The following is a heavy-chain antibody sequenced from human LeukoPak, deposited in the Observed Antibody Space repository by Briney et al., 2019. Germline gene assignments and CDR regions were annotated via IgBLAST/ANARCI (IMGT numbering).Heavy chain of an antibody. J-gene: IGHJ3*02. CDR1: GGSISSGGYY. V-gene: IGHV4-30-2*01. D-gene: IGHD2-2*01. CDR2: IYHSGST. Sequence: SETLSLTCTVSGGSISSGGYYWSWIRQPPGKGLEWIGYIYHSGSTYYNPSLKSRVTISVDRSKNQFSLKLSSVTAADTAVYYCAREISGIVVVPAANAFDIWGQGTMVTVSS. CDR3: AREISGIVVVPAANAFDI.